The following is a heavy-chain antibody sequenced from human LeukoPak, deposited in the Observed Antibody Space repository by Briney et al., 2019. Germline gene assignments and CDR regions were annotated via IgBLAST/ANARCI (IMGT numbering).Heavy chain of an antibody. CDR2: IYTSGST. V-gene: IGHV4-61*02. CDR1: GASISSGSHH. D-gene: IGHD3-10*01. CDR3: ASQVRGVPYYYYMDV. Sequence: SQTLSLTCTVSGASISSGSHHWSWIRQPAGKGLEWIGRIYTSGSTNYNPSLKSRVSISVDTSKNQFSLKLSSVTAADTAVYYCASQVRGVPYYYYMDVWGKGTTVTVSS. J-gene: IGHJ6*03.